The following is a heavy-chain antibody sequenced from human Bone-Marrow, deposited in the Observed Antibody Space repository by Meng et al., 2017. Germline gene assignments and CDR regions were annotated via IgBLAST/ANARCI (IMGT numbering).Heavy chain of an antibody. CDR2: INHSGST. Sequence: QAPRQQWGAGLLKPSEPLSLTCAVYGGSFSGYYWSWIRQPPGKGLEWIGEINHSGSTNYNPSLKSRVTISVDTSKNQFSLKLSSVTAADTAVYYCARGPRRAIAAAGTGYFDLWGRGTLVTVSS. V-gene: IGHV4-34*01. CDR1: GGSFSGYY. J-gene: IGHJ2*01. CDR3: ARGPRRAIAAAGTGYFDL. D-gene: IGHD6-13*01.